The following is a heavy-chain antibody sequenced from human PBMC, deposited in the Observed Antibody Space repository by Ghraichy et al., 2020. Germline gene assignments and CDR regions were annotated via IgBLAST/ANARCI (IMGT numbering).Heavy chain of an antibody. CDR1: GFTFSSYA. V-gene: IGHV3-23*01. D-gene: IGHD3-10*01. CDR2: ISGSGGST. Sequence: GGSLRLSCAASGFTFSSYAMSWVRQAPGKGLEWVSAISGSGGSTYYADSVKGRFTISRDNSKNTLYLQMNSLRAEDTAVYYCAKAEYYYGSGSYYNLYYFDYWGQGTLVTVSS. CDR3: AKAEYYYGSGSYYNLYYFDY. J-gene: IGHJ4*02.